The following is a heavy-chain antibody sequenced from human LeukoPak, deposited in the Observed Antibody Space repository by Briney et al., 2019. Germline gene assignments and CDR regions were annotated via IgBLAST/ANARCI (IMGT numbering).Heavy chain of an antibody. J-gene: IGHJ4*02. CDR1: GYTFTGYY. Sequence: GASVKVSCKASGYTFTGYYMHWVRQAPGQGLEWMGWINPNSGGTNYAQKFQGRVTMTRDTSISTAYMELSRLRSDDTAVYYCARGIAVAGRIPLVLGYWSQGTLVTVSS. D-gene: IGHD6-19*01. CDR3: ARGIAVAGRIPLVLGY. CDR2: INPNSGGT. V-gene: IGHV1-2*02.